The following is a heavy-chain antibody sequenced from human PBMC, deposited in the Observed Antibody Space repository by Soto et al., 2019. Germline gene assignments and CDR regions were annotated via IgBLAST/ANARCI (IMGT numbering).Heavy chain of an antibody. CDR3: SRGGEDYGFWSYYSAY. CDR2: INPILGIA. D-gene: IGHD3-10*01. J-gene: IGHJ4*02. CDR1: GCTFISYA. Sequence: ASVQVSCKASGCTFISYAISWVRQAPGQGLEWMGGINPILGIAKYALKFQGSVTITADKSTSTAYMELSSLISEDAAVYYCSRGGEDYGFWSYYSAYWGQGTLVTVSS. V-gene: IGHV1-69*10.